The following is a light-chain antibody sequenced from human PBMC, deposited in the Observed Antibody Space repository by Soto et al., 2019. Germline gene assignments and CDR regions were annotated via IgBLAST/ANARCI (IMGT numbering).Light chain of an antibody. J-gene: IGKJ1*01. Sequence: AIQMTQSPSSLSASVGDRVIITCRASQAIRNDLGWYQQKPGKAPKLLIYTASTLQGGVPSRFSGSGSGADFTLTIRSLQPEDSATYYCLHDYSYPRTFGQGTKVDIK. V-gene: IGKV1-6*01. CDR3: LHDYSYPRT. CDR2: TAS. CDR1: QAIRND.